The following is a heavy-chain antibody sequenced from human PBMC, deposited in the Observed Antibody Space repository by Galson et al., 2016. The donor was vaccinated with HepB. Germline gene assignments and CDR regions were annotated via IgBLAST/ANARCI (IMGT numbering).Heavy chain of an antibody. CDR1: GGSISGRY. J-gene: IGHJ4*02. D-gene: IGHD3-3*01. Sequence: ETLSLTCTVSGGSISGRYWTWIRQPPGKGPEYLGHVYYSGSTNYNPSLKSRITMATDRSKNQFSLKLRSLTAADTAVYYCLKNGYYSLDHWGQGALVTVSS. CDR2: VYYSGST. V-gene: IGHV4-59*11. CDR3: LKNGYYSLDH.